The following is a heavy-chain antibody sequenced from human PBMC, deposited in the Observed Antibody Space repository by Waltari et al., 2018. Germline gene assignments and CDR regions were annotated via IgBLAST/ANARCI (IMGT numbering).Heavy chain of an antibody. CDR1: GYTFSDYH. V-gene: IGHV1-2*04. CDR3: ARAPSWKQLIDS. J-gene: IGHJ4*02. Sequence: VQLVQSGAGTEVKKPGASVKVSCKPSGYTFSDYHIHWLRQAPGQGLEWMGWINPHSGGTNYPQKFQGYVTMTRDTSISTVYMDLSRLRSDDTAVYYCARAPSWKQLIDSWGQGTLVTVSP. D-gene: IGHD5-18*01. CDR2: INPHSGGT.